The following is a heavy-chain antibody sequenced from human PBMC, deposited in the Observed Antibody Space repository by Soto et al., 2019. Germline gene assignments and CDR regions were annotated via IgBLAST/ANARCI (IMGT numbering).Heavy chain of an antibody. J-gene: IGHJ3*02. CDR1: GFTFSSYW. CDR2: INSDGSST. Sequence: EVQLVESGGGLVQPGGSLRLSCAASGFTFSSYWMHWVRQAPGKGLVWVSRINSDGSSTSYADSVKGRFTISRDNAKNTLYVQRNSLRAEDTAVYYCARVQEYYYGSGSYYLGGGAFDIWGQGTMVTVSS. D-gene: IGHD3-10*01. CDR3: ARVQEYYYGSGSYYLGGGAFDI. V-gene: IGHV3-74*01.